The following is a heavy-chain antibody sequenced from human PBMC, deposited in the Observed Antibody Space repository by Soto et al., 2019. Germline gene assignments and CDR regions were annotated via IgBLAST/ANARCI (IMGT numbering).Heavy chain of an antibody. CDR1: GGTFSSYA. D-gene: IGHD4-17*01. CDR2: IIPIFGTA. CDR3: ARDKTTVVTRTFDY. V-gene: IGHV1-69*13. Sequence: ASVKVSCKASGGTFSSYAISWVRQAPGQGLGWMGGIIPIFGTANYAQKFQGRVTITADESTSTAYMELSSLRSEDTAVYYCARDKTTVVTRTFDYWGQGTLVTVSS. J-gene: IGHJ4*02.